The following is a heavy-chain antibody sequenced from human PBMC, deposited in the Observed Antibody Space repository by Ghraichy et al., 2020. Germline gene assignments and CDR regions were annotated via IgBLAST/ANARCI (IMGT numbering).Heavy chain of an antibody. CDR1: GFTFSSYA. D-gene: IGHD3-3*01. J-gene: IGHJ6*02. Sequence: GGSLRLSCAASGFTFSSYAMSWVRQAPGKGLEWVSAISGSGGSTYYADSVKGRFTISRDNSKNTLYLQMNSLRAEDTAVYYCAKDRVRDFWSGYAIGYYYYGMDVWGQGTTVTVSS. CDR2: ISGSGGST. CDR3: AKDRVRDFWSGYAIGYYYYGMDV. V-gene: IGHV3-23*01.